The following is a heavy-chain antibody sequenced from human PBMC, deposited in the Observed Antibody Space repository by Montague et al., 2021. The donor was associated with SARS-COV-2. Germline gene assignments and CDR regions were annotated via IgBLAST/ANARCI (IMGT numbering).Heavy chain of an antibody. V-gene: IGHV4-34*01. CDR1: GGSLSGYY. Sequence: SETLSLTCAVYGGSLSGYYWSWIRQPPEKGLEWIGEINHSANTKYNPSLKSPVTISTATSKNQFSLKMTSVTAADTATYYCASGIYPSGSYYNRYYYGLNIWGPGTTVIVSS. D-gene: IGHD3-10*01. CDR3: ASGIYPSGSYYNRYYYGLNI. J-gene: IGHJ6*02. CDR2: INHSANT.